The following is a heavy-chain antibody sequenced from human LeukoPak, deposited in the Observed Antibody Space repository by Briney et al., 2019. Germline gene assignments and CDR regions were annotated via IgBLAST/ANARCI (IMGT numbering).Heavy chain of an antibody. Sequence: GGSLRLSCAASGFTFSSYDMHWVRQATGKGLEWVSAIGPAGDTYYPGSVKGRFTISRENAKNSLYLQMNSLRAGDTAVYYCARSRDILTGYGMDVWGQGTTVTVSS. V-gene: IGHV3-13*01. CDR2: IGPAGDT. D-gene: IGHD3-9*01. CDR3: ARSRDILTGYGMDV. CDR1: GFTFSSYD. J-gene: IGHJ6*02.